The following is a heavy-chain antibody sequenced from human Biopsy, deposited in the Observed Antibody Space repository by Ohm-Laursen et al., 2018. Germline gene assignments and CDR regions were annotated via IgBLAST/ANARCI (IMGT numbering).Heavy chain of an antibody. CDR1: GGSFTGHY. J-gene: IGHJ1*01. CDR3: ARGSNEYGGLYFPH. D-gene: IGHD4-23*01. Sequence: GTLSLTCPVSGGSFTGHYWNWIRQPPGKGLEWIGHISHTGYTSYKSSLKSRVTISLDTSRKHFSLRLTSLAAADTAVYYCARGSNEYGGLYFPHWGQGTLVTVSS. V-gene: IGHV4-59*11. CDR2: ISHTGYT.